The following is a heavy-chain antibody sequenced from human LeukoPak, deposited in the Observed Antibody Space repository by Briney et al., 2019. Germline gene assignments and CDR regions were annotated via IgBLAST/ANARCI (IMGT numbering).Heavy chain of an antibody. V-gene: IGHV5-51*01. Sequence: GESLKISCKGSGYSFTNHGIGWVRPMPGKGLEWMGIIYPGYSETRYSPSCQGQVTISADKSINTAYLQWSSLKASDTAMYYCARSDSYGSYWHFAIWGRGTLVTVSS. CDR2: IYPGYSET. CDR3: ARSDSYGSYWHFAI. CDR1: GYSFTNHG. J-gene: IGHJ2*01. D-gene: IGHD2-8*01.